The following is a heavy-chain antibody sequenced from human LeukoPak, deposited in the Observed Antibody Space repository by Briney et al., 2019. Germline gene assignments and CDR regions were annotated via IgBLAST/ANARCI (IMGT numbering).Heavy chain of an antibody. Sequence: SETLSLTCAVYGESFSSYYWSWIRQPPGKGLEWIGEINHSGSTNYNPSLKSRVTISVDTSKNQFSLKLSSVTAADTAVYYCARAWGPMVRGVIHYFDYWGQGTLVTVSS. CDR2: INHSGST. CDR3: ARAWGPMVRGVIHYFDY. CDR1: GESFSSYY. J-gene: IGHJ4*02. D-gene: IGHD3-10*01. V-gene: IGHV4-34*01.